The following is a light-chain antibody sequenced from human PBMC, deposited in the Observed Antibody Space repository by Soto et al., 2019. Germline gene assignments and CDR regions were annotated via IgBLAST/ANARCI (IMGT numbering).Light chain of an antibody. CDR2: AAS. V-gene: IGKV1-27*01. CDR3: QIYNTAPRT. Sequence: DIQMTQSPSSLSAFVGDRVTITSRASQGISDYLAWYQQRPGKVPKLLIYAASTLQSGVPSRFSGSGSGTDFTLTISSLQPEDVATYYCQIYNTAPRTFGQGTKVEIK. J-gene: IGKJ1*01. CDR1: QGISDY.